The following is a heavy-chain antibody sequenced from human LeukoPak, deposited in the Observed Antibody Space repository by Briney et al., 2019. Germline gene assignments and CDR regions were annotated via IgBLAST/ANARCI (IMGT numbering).Heavy chain of an antibody. D-gene: IGHD4-11*01. V-gene: IGHV3-74*01. CDR3: ARSNQADDY. CDR2: INTGGSST. Sequence: GGSLRLSCAASGFTFSSYWMHWVRQVPGQGLVWVSRINTGGSSTTYADSVKGRFTISRDNAKNTLYLQMNSLRAEDTAVYYCARSNQADDYWGQGTLVTVSS. J-gene: IGHJ4*02. CDR1: GFTFSSYW.